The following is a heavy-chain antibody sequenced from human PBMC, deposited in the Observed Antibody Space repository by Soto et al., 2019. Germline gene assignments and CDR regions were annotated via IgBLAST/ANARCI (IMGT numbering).Heavy chain of an antibody. CDR2: IIPIFGTA. J-gene: IGHJ4*02. CDR1: GGTFSSYA. Sequence: SVKVSCKASGGTFSSYAISWVRQAPGQGLEWMGGIIPIFGTANYAQKFQGRVTITADESTSTAYMGLSSLRSEDTAVYYCARDYYYDSSGYYIWNFDYWGQGTLVTVSS. CDR3: ARDYYYDSSGYYIWNFDY. V-gene: IGHV1-69*13. D-gene: IGHD3-22*01.